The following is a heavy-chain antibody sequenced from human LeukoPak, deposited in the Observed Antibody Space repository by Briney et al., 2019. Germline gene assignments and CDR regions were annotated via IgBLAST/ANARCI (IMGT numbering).Heavy chain of an antibody. D-gene: IGHD5-24*01. J-gene: IGHJ4*02. V-gene: IGHV4-34*01. CDR1: GGSFSGYY. Sequence: PSETLSLTCAVYGGSFSGYYWSWIRQPPGKGLEWIGEINHSGSTNYNPSLKSRVTISVDTSKNQFSLKLSSVTAADTAVYYCARQLRWLHRAGFDYWGQGTLVTVSS. CDR2: INHSGST. CDR3: ARQLRWLHRAGFDY.